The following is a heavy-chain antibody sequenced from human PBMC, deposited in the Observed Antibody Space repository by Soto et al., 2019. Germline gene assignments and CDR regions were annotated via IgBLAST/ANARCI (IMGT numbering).Heavy chain of an antibody. CDR2: IYYSGST. CDR1: GGSISSGGYY. D-gene: IGHD5-18*01. Sequence: TLSLTCTVSGGSISSGGYYWSWIRQHPGKGLEWIGYIYYSGSTYYNPSLKSRVTISVDTSKNQFSLKLSSVTAADTAVYYCARSGYSYGPNPLLYWGQGTLVTVS. CDR3: ARSGYSYGPNPLLY. J-gene: IGHJ4*02. V-gene: IGHV4-31*03.